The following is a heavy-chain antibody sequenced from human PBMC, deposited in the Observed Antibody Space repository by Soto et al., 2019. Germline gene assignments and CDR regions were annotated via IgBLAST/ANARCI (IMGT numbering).Heavy chain of an antibody. J-gene: IGHJ4*02. CDR2: FYYSGST. Sequence: PSELLSVTPTVSSASISSYYWSCFRQPPGKGLEWIGYFYYSGSTNYNPSLKSRVSMSVDTSKKQFSLKLSSVTAADTAVYYCAYGGSAEGYFDSWGQGALVTVAA. D-gene: IGHD1-26*01. CDR3: AYGGSAEGYFDS. V-gene: IGHV4-59*01. CDR1: SASISSYY.